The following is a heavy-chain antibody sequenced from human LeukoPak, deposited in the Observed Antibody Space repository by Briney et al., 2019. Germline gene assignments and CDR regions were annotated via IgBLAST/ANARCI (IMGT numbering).Heavy chain of an antibody. V-gene: IGHV3-53*01. D-gene: IGHD6-13*01. CDR1: GFPVSSNH. CDR2: IFGGGKT. CDR3: AAWRGSSWFDY. J-gene: IGHJ4*02. Sequence: GGSLRLSCAVSGFPVSSNHMGWVRQAPGKGLEWVSVIFGGGKTSYAGSVQGRVTLSRDNSKNTLYLQMTRLRVEDTAAYYCAAWRGSSWFDYWGQGTLVTVSS.